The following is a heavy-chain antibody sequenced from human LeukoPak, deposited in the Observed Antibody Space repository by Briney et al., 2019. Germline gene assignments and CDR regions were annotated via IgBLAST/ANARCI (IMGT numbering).Heavy chain of an antibody. V-gene: IGHV1-69*13. CDR2: IIPIFGTA. D-gene: IGHD1-14*01. CDR1: GGTFSSYA. J-gene: IGHJ5*02. CDR3: ARVAPFRRFDP. Sequence: EASVKVSCKASGGTFSSYAISWVRQAPGQGLEWMGGIIPIFGTANYAQKFQGRVTITADESTSTAYMELSSLRSEDTAVYYCARVAPFRRFDPWGQGTLVTVSS.